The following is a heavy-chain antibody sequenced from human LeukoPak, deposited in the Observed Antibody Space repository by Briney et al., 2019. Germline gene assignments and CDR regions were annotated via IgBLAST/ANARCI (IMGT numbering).Heavy chain of an antibody. CDR3: ASPPPNSGYGYGAFDI. Sequence: SETLSLTCTVSGYSISSGYYWGWIRQPPGKGLEWIGSIYHSGSTYYNPSLKSRVTISVDTSKNQFSLKLSSVTAADTAVYYCASPPPNSGYGYGAFDIWGQGTMVTVSS. V-gene: IGHV4-38-2*02. D-gene: IGHD5-12*01. CDR2: IYHSGST. J-gene: IGHJ3*02. CDR1: GYSISSGYY.